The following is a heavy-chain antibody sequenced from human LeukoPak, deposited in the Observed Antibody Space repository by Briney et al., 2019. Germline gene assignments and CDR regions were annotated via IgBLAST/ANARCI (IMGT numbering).Heavy chain of an antibody. V-gene: IGHV4-30-4*01. CDR3: ARDRVVYCSSTSCSKRGNYYYYYGMDV. CDR2: IYYSGST. CDR1: GGSISSGGYY. Sequence: PSETLSLTCTVSGGSISSGGYYWSWIRQPPGKGLEWIGYIYYSGSTYYNPSLKSRVTISVDTSKNQFSLKLSSVTAADTAVYYCARDRVVYCSSTSCSKRGNYYYYYGMDVWGQGTTVTVSS. D-gene: IGHD2-2*01. J-gene: IGHJ6*02.